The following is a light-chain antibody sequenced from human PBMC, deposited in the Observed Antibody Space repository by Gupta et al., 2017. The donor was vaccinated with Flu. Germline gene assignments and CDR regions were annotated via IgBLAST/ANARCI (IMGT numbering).Light chain of an antibody. CDR3: GTWDSSLSAGV. Sequence: SFLTQPLSVSAAPAQKVTISCSGSSSNIGNNYVSWYQQLPGTAPKLLIYDNNKRPSGIPDRFSGSKSGTSATLGITGLQTGDEADYYCGTWDSSLSAGVFGGGTKLTVL. V-gene: IGLV1-51*01. CDR1: SSNIGNNY. CDR2: DNN. J-gene: IGLJ3*02.